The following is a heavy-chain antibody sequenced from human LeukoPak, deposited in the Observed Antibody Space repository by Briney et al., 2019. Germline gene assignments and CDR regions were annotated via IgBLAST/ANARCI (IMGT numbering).Heavy chain of an antibody. Sequence: SETLSLTCTVSGGSVSSDAYYWGWIRQPPGKGLEWIGEINHSGSTNYNPSLKSRVTMSVATSKNQFSLKLTSVTAADTAVYYCARGRLTTGGWFDPWGQGTLVTVSS. J-gene: IGHJ5*02. D-gene: IGHD3-9*01. V-gene: IGHV4-39*07. CDR3: ARGRLTTGGWFDP. CDR2: INHSGST. CDR1: GGSVSSDAYY.